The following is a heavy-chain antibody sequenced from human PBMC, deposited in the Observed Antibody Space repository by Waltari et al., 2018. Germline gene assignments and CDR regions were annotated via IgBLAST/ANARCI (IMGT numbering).Heavy chain of an antibody. CDR2: INPNSGAT. Sequence: QVQLVQSGAEVRQPGASVKGSCKASGYTFTNYYIQWVRQAPGQGLEWMGRINPNSGATNSAQKFQGRVTMTRDTSINTVYMELHSLTSGDTATYYCTKGRFGAVGSSTSCFDPWGQGTLVSVSS. J-gene: IGHJ5*02. CDR1: GYTFTNYY. CDR3: TKGRFGAVGSSTSCFDP. V-gene: IGHV1-2*06. D-gene: IGHD2-2*01.